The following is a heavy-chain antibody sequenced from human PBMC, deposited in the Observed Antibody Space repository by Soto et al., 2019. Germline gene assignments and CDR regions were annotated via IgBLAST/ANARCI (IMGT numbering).Heavy chain of an antibody. Sequence: QVHLQESGPGVVKASETLSLTCSLSGGSTSGKYWSWIRQSAGKGLEWIGRIYSSGRTHYNPSLGRRVSMSVAQNSFSLRLTSVTAADTAIYYCARDFDVNTVLDYWYFDLWGRGTQVSVSS. CDR2: IYSSGRT. D-gene: IGHD4-17*01. V-gene: IGHV4-4*07. CDR1: GGSTSGKY. CDR3: ARDFDVNTVLDYWYFDL. J-gene: IGHJ2*01.